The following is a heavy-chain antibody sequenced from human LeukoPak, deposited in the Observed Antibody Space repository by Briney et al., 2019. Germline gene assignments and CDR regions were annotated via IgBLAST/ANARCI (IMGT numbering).Heavy chain of an antibody. V-gene: IGHV1-2*02. CDR3: ARAVTYYYDSSVGFFDY. CDR2: INPNSGGT. D-gene: IGHD3-22*01. CDR1: GYTFTGYY. J-gene: IGHJ4*02. Sequence: ASVKVSCKASGYTFTGYYMYWVRQAPGQGLEWMGWINPNSGGTNYAQKFQGRVTMTRDTSISTAYMELSRLRSDDTAVYYCARAVTYYYDSSVGFFDYWGQGTLVTVSS.